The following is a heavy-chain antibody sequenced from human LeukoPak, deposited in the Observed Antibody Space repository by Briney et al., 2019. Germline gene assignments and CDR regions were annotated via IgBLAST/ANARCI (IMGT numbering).Heavy chain of an antibody. Sequence: SETLSLTCTVSGYSISSGYYWGWIRQPPGKGLKWIGSISHSGSTYYNPSLKSRVTISVDTSMNQFSLKLSSLTAADTAVYYCARLRRSRLAEFDYWGQGTLVTVSS. V-gene: IGHV4-38-2*02. CDR3: ARLRRSRLAEFDY. CDR2: ISHSGST. CDR1: GYSISSGYY. J-gene: IGHJ4*02. D-gene: IGHD3-3*02.